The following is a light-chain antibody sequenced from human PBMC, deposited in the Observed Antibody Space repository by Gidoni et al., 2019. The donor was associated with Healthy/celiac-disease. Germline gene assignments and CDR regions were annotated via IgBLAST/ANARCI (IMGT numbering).Light chain of an antibody. V-gene: IGLV1-47*02. Sequence: QSVLTQPPQASGTPGQRVTISCSGSSSNIGSNYVYWYQQLPGTAPKLLIYSTNQRPSGVPDRFSGPKSGTSASLAISGLRSEDEADYYCAAWDDSLSGVVFGGGTKLTVL. CDR1: SSNIGSNY. CDR2: STN. J-gene: IGLJ2*01. CDR3: AAWDDSLSGVV.